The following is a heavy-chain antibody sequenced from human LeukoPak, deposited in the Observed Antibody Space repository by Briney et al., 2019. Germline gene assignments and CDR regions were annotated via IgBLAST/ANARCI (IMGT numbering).Heavy chain of an antibody. CDR3: AREYDSSGENDY. Sequence: VKVSCKASGGTFSSYAISWVRQAPGQGLEWMGGIIPIFGTANYAQKFQGRVTITADESTSTAYMELSSLRSDDTAVYYCAREYDSSGENDYWGQGTLVTVSS. D-gene: IGHD3-22*01. V-gene: IGHV1-69*13. J-gene: IGHJ4*02. CDR2: IIPIFGTA. CDR1: GGTFSSYA.